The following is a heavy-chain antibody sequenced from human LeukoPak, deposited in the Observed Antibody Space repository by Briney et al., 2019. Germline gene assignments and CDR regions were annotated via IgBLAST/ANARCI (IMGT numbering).Heavy chain of an antibody. V-gene: IGHV3-23*01. D-gene: IGHD3-9*01. CDR2: ISGSGGST. Sequence: GGSLRLSCAASGFTFSSYAMSWVRQAPGKGLEGVSAISGSGGSTYYADSVKGRFTISRDNSKSTLYLQMNSLRAEDTAVYYCAKNANYDILTGYYKADYFDYWGQGTLVTVSS. CDR1: GFTFSSYA. J-gene: IGHJ4*02. CDR3: AKNANYDILTGYYKADYFDY.